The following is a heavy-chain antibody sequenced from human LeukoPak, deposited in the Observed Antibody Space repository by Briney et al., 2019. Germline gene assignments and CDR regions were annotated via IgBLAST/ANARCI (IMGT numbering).Heavy chain of an antibody. CDR1: GFTFSSYA. J-gene: IGHJ3*02. Sequence: GGSLRLSCAASGFTFSSYAMHWVRQAPGKGLEWVAVISYDGSNKYYADSAKGRFTISRDNSKNTLYLQMNSLRAEDTAVYYCARDIVVVPAANDAFDIWGQGTMVTVSS. V-gene: IGHV3-30-3*01. D-gene: IGHD2-2*01. CDR2: ISYDGSNK. CDR3: ARDIVVVPAANDAFDI.